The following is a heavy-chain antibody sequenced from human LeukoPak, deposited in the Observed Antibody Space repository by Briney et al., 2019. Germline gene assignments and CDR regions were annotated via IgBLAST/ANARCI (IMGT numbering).Heavy chain of an antibody. CDR3: ARDKRPLLWLAEFLSRQHYSFDY. CDR2: ISAYNCKT. D-gene: IGHD3-10*01. CDR1: GYTFTSYG. Sequence: ASVKVSCKASGYTFTSYGSSGVRQAPGQGLEGMGWISAYNCKTNYAQKLQGRVTMTKDPSTSTGYMELRSLRSDDTAVYYCARDKRPLLWLAEFLSRQHYSFDYWGQGTLVTVSS. V-gene: IGHV1-18*01. J-gene: IGHJ4*02.